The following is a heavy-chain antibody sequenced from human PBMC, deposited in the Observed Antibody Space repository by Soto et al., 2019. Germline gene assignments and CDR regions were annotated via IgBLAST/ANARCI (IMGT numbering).Heavy chain of an antibody. J-gene: IGHJ4*02. CDR2: IYWDDDK. CDR1: GFSLTTSGVG. Sequence: QITLNESGPTVVRPTETLTLTCRFSGFSLTTSGVGVGWIRQSPGKAPEWLALIYWDDDKRYSASLKSRLTITKDTSKNQVVLTWGGGGGGGGGAYYCAHRVLRTVFGLVTTTAIYFDFWGQGTPVAVSS. V-gene: IGHV2-5*02. CDR3: AHRVLRTVFGLVTTTAIYFDF. D-gene: IGHD3-3*01.